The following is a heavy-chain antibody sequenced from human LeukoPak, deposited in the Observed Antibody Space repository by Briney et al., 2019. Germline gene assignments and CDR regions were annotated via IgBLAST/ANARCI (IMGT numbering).Heavy chain of an antibody. CDR1: GGSFSSYY. V-gene: IGHV4-34*01. CDR3: ARESSSWSSYYYYMDV. Sequence: SETLSLTCAVYGGSFSSYYWSWIRHPPGKGLEWIGEINHSGSTNYNPSLKSRVTISVDTSKNQFSLKLSSVTAADTAVYYCARESSSWSSYYYYMDVWGKGTTVTVSS. J-gene: IGHJ6*03. CDR2: INHSGST. D-gene: IGHD6-13*01.